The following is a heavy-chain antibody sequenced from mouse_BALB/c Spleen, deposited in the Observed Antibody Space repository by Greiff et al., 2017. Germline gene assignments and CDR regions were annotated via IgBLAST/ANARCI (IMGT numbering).Heavy chain of an antibody. D-gene: IGHD1-2*01. V-gene: IGHV14-4*02. J-gene: IGHJ3*01. CDR2: IDPENGDT. CDR1: GFNIKDYY. CDR3: NTLLRPTWFAY. Sequence: DVKLVESGAELVRSGASVKLSCTASGFNIKDYYMHWVKQRPEQGLEWIGWIDPENGDTEYAPKFQGKATMTADTSSNTAYLQLSSLTSEDTAVYYCNTLLRPTWFAYWGQGTLVTVSA.